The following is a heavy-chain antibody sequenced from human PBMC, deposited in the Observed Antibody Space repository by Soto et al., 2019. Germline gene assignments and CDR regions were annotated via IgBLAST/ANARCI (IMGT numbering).Heavy chain of an antibody. CDR1: GYTFTTYG. V-gene: IGHV1-18*01. Sequence: QVLLVQSGAEVKKSGASVKVSCKASGYTFTTYGISWVRQAPGQGLEWMGWISAYNGNTNYTQKLQGRVTMTTDTSTKTAYMELTSRRSDDTALYYCARDGLGYCGSSSCSSYYYGMDVWGQGTTVTVSS. D-gene: IGHD2-2*01. CDR3: ARDGLGYCGSSSCSSYYYGMDV. CDR2: ISAYNGNT. J-gene: IGHJ6*02.